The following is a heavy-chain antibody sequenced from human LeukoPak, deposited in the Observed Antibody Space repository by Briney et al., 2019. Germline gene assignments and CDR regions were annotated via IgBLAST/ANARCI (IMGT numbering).Heavy chain of an antibody. V-gene: IGHV1-18*01. CDR2: IDTYSGKT. CDR1: GYTYTTDG. CDR3: ARDRGIAEADSFDP. J-gene: IGHJ5*02. Sequence: ASVNVSCKASGYTYTTDGISWVRQAPAQGLEWMGWIDTYSGKTNYAQKFQGRVTMTSDTSTSTAYMELRSLRSDDTAVYYCARDRGIAEADSFDPWGQGTLVTVSS. D-gene: IGHD6-13*01.